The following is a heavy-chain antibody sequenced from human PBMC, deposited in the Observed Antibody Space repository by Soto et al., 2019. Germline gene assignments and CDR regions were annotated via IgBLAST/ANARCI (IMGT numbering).Heavy chain of an antibody. V-gene: IGHV4-61*01. CDR2: IYYSGST. J-gene: IGHJ4*02. D-gene: IGHD3-16*01. CDR1: GGSVSSGSYY. CDR3: ARCFYEIDVGEFDY. Sequence: PSETLSLTCTVSGGSVSSGSYYWSWIRQPPGKGLEWIGYIYYSGSTNYNPSLKSRVTMTVDTSKKEFSLQLGSMTAADTAVYYCARCFYEIDVGEFDYWGQGILVTVSS.